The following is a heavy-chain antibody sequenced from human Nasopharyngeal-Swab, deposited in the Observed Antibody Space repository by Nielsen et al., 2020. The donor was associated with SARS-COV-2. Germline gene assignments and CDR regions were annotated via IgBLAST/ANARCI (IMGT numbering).Heavy chain of an antibody. V-gene: IGHV1-18*01. CDR1: GYTFSTYG. Sequence: ASVKVSCKSSGYTFSTYGFNWVRQAPGQGLEWMGWISGYNGVTSYAQHFRDRVTMTTDTSTSTAYLEVLSLRSDDTAVYYCVRWARGTGDPFDYWGQGTLVTVSS. J-gene: IGHJ4*02. D-gene: IGHD7-27*01. CDR2: ISGYNGVT. CDR3: VRWARGTGDPFDY.